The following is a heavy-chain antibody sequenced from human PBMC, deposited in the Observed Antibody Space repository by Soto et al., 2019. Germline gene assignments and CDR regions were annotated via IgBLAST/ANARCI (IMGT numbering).Heavy chain of an antibody. J-gene: IGHJ6*02. D-gene: IGHD2-21*02. CDR2: IYPGDSDT. CDR3: ARQPEGGDPYYYYGMDV. Sequence: RGESLKISCKGSGYSFTSYWIGWVRQMPGKGLEWMGIIYPGDSDTRYSPSFQGQVTISADKSISTAYLQWSSLKASDTAMYYCARQPEGGDPYYYYGMDVWGQGTTVTVSS. V-gene: IGHV5-51*01. CDR1: GYSFTSYW.